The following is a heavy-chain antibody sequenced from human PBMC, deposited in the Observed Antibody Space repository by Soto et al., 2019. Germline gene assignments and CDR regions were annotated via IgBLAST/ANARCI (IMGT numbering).Heavy chain of an antibody. J-gene: IGHJ4*02. V-gene: IGHV3-30-3*02. D-gene: IGHD5-12*01. CDR1: GFIFSSFA. CDR3: VKGGYQYFDY. Sequence: GGSLRLSCAASGFIFSSFAMHWVRQAPGKGLEWVAVISYDGSNKYYADSVKGRFTISRDNSKNTLYLQMNSLRAEDTAVYYCVKGGYQYFDYWSQGTLVTVSS. CDR2: ISYDGSNK.